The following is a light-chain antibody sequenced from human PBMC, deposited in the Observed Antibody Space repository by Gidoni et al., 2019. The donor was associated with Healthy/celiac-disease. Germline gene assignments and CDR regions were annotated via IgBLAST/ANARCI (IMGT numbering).Light chain of an antibody. Sequence: DIQMTQSPSTLSASVGDRVTITCRASQSISSWLDWYQQKPGKAPKLLSYKASSLESGVPSRFSGSGSGTEFTLTISSLQPDDFATYYCQQYNSYSSWTFXQXTKVEIK. CDR2: KAS. V-gene: IGKV1-5*03. J-gene: IGKJ1*01. CDR3: QQYNSYSSWT. CDR1: QSISSW.